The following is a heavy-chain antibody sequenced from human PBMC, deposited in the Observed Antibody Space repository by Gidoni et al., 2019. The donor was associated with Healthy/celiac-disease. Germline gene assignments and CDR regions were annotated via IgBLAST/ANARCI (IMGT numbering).Heavy chain of an antibody. CDR1: GGSFSGYY. J-gene: IGHJ4*02. CDR3: ARSPHKLLYCSSTSCYLDY. D-gene: IGHD2-2*01. CDR2: INHSGST. V-gene: IGHV4-34*01. Sequence: QVQLQQWGAGLLKPSETLSLTCAVYGGSFSGYYWSWIRQPPGKGLEWIGEINHSGSTNYNPSLKSRVTISVDTSKNQFSLKLSSVTAADTAVYYCARSPHKLLYCSSTSCYLDYWGQGTLVTVSS.